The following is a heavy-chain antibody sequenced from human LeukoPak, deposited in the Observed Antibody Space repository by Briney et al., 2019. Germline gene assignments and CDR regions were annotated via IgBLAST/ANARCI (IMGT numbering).Heavy chain of an antibody. V-gene: IGHV4-31*03. CDR2: IYYSGGT. D-gene: IGHD3-22*01. Sequence: SETLSLTCTVSGGSISSGGYYWSWIRQHPGKGLEWIGYIYYSGGTYYNPSLKSRVTISVDTSKNQFSLKLSSVTAADTAVYYCAREGGYYDSSGYPTYYFDYWGQGTLVTVSS. J-gene: IGHJ4*02. CDR1: GGSISSGGYY. CDR3: AREGGYYDSSGYPTYYFDY.